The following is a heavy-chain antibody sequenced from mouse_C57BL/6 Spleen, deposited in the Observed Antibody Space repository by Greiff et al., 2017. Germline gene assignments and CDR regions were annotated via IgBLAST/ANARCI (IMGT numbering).Heavy chain of an antibody. CDR3: ARNWVSAWFAY. Sequence: EVQLQQSGPELVKPGASVKISCKASGYTFTDYYMNWVKQSHGKSLEWIGDLNPNNGGTSYNQKFKGKATLTVDKSSSTAYMELRSLTSADSAVYYSARNWVSAWFAYWGQGTLRTVSA. V-gene: IGHV1-26*01. CDR1: GYTFTDYY. J-gene: IGHJ3*01. CDR2: LNPNNGGT. D-gene: IGHD4-1*01.